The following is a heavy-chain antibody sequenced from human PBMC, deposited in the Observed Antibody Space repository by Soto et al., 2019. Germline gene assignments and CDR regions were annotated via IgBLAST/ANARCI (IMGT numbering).Heavy chain of an antibody. CDR3: VRDDVAGTSPFDD. D-gene: IGHD6-19*01. J-gene: IGHJ4*02. Sequence: GGSLRLSCAASGFTFRNYGMHWVRQAPGKGLEWVTIIWYDGSKKNYADSVKGRFTISRDNSKNTLYLEMNSLRAEDTAVYYWVRDDVAGTSPFDDWGQGTLVTVSS. CDR2: IWYDGSKK. CDR1: GFTFRNYG. V-gene: IGHV3-33*01.